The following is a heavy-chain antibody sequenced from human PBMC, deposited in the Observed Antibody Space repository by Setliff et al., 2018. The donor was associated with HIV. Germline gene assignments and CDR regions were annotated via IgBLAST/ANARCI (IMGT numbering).Heavy chain of an antibody. CDR2: IYYSGRT. Sequence: PSETLSLPCTVSGGSISSYYWSWIRQHPGKGLEWIGYIYYSGRTYYNPSLKGRVTISVDTSKNQFSLKPRSVTAAYTAVYYCARGVRYYFDYWGQATLVTVSS. CDR1: GGSISSYY. V-gene: IGHV4-59*06. CDR3: ARGVRYYFDY. J-gene: IGHJ4*02.